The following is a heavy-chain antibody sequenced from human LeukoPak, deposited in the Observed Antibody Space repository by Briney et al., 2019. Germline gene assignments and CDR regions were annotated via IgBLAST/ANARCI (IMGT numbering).Heavy chain of an antibody. V-gene: IGHV1-18*01. D-gene: IGHD1-26*01. J-gene: IGHJ3*02. CDR1: GYTFTSYG. CDR2: ISACNGNT. CDR3: ATGLFEWELLSRGWSRTDAFDN. Sequence: ASVKVSCKASGYTFTSYGISWVRQAPGQGLEWMGWISACNGNTNYAQKLQGRVTMTTDTSTSTAYMELRSLRSDDTAVYYCATGLFEWELLSRGWSRTDAFDNAGQGTMVTVST.